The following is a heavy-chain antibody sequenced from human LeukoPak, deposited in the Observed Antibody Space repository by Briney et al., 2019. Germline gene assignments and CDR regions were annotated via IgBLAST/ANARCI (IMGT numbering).Heavy chain of an antibody. J-gene: IGHJ4*02. Sequence: PGGSLRLSCAASGFTFSSYAMSWVRQAPGKGLEWVSAISGSGGSTYYADSVKGRFTISRDNSKNTLYLQMNSLRAEDTAVYYCAKVPPTIFGVVIEIYYFDYWGQGTLVTVSS. V-gene: IGHV3-23*01. CDR1: GFTFSSYA. D-gene: IGHD3-3*01. CDR2: ISGSGGST. CDR3: AKVPPTIFGVVIEIYYFDY.